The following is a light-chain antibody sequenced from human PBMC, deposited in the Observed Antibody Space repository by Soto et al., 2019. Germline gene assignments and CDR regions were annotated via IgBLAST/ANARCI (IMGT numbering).Light chain of an antibody. CDR1: STVGNNY. CDR3: QQYGDSPQT. Sequence: EIVLTQAPGTLTVSPGEVATLSCRASSTVGNNYLAWYQQTPGQAPRLLIYDASTRATGIPDRFSGSGSGTDFTLTISRLQPENFAVYLCQQYGDSPQTFGQWTKVDIK. CDR2: DAS. V-gene: IGKV3-20*01. J-gene: IGKJ1*01.